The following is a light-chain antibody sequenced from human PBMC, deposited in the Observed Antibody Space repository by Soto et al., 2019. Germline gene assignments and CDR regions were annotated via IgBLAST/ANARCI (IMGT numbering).Light chain of an antibody. J-gene: IGLJ2*01. CDR1: SSDVVANNY. CDR3: SSYINSITFVV. Sequence: QSALPQPASVSVSPGQPIPISCTGTSSDVVANNYVSLYQHHPGKAPKLLIYDVSNRPSGVSSRFSGSKSGNTDSLTISGLKAEDEADYYCSSYINSITFVVFGGGTKVTVL. V-gene: IGLV2-14*01. CDR2: DVS.